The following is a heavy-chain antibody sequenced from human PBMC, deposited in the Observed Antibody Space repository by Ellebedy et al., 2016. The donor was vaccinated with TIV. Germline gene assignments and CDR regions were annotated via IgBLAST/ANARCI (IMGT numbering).Heavy chain of an antibody. D-gene: IGHD3-9*01. CDR2: ISLSGSP. V-gene: IGHV4-34*01. J-gene: IGHJ4*02. CDR1: GASFSGSY. CDR3: ATAVRDDWSLSL. Sequence: MPGGSLRLSCGVSGASFSGSYWSYIRQTPGKGLEWLGEISLSGSPNYNPSLRGRVTMSLDTSKNHFALNLTSVTAADTAVYYCATAVRDDWSLSLWGQGTQVTVSS.